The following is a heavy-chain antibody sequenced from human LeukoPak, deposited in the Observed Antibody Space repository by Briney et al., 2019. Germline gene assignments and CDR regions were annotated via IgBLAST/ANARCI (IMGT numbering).Heavy chain of an antibody. D-gene: IGHD5-12*01. CDR1: GASVRNEY. CDR3: ARGGHPDGMDV. J-gene: IGHJ6*02. V-gene: IGHV4-59*02. Sequence: SETLSLTCTVSGASVRNEYWSWIRQPPGKELEWIGYIHYSGSSNYHPSLGSRVTISLDTSKNQFSLKLSSVTAADTAVYYCARGGHPDGMDVWGQGTTVTVSS. CDR2: IHYSGSS.